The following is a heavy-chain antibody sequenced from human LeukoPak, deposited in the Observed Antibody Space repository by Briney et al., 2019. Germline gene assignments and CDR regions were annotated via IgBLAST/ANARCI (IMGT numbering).Heavy chain of an antibody. J-gene: IGHJ4*02. CDR1: GYTFTSYG. CDR2: IIPIFGTA. Sequence: SVKASCKASGYTFTSYGISWVRQAPGQGLEWVGGIIPIFGTANYAQKFQDRVTITAVESTSTAYMELSSLRSEDTAVFYCARPPLAYYYDSSGYYYFDYWGQGTLVTVSS. D-gene: IGHD3-22*01. CDR3: ARPPLAYYYDSSGYYYFDY. V-gene: IGHV1-69*13.